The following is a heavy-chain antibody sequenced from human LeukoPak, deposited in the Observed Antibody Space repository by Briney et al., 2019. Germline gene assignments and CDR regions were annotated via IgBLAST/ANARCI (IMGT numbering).Heavy chain of an antibody. CDR1: GYTFTSYY. CDR2: ISPNSGDT. Sequence: GASVKVSCKASGYTFTSYYIHWVRQAPGQGLEWMGWISPNSGDTNYAPKFQGRVTMTRDTSISTAYMELSRLRSDDTAVYYCARRENDYWGQGTLVTVSS. J-gene: IGHJ4*02. V-gene: IGHV1-2*02. CDR3: ARRENDY.